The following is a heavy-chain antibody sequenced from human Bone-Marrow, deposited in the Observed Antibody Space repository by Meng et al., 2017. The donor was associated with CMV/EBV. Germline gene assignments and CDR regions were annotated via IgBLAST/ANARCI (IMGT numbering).Heavy chain of an antibody. CDR1: GFTFSSYW. Sequence: GESLKISCAASGFTFSSYWMHWVRQAPGKGLVWVSRINSDGSSTSYADSVKGRFTISRDNAKNTLYLQMNSLKTEDTAVYYCTTDTVAVASTLRDWYYGMDVWGQGTTVTVSS. D-gene: IGHD6-19*01. CDR2: INSDGSST. V-gene: IGHV3-74*01. J-gene: IGHJ6*02. CDR3: TTDTVAVASTLRDWYYGMDV.